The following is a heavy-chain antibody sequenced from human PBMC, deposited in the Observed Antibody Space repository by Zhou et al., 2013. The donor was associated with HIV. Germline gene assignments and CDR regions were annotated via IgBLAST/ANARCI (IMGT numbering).Heavy chain of an antibody. V-gene: IGHV1-2*02. CDR3: ARGPYMDYYDSPSYYSYMDV. Sequence: QVQLVQSGAEVKKPGASVKVSCKASGYTFTGYYMHWVRQAPGQGLEWLGWINPNSGDTKYTQKLQGRVTMTTDTSITTAYMELSRLRSDDTAVYYCARGPYMDYYDSPSYYSYMDVWGNGPRSPSP. D-gene: IGHD3-22*01. CDR2: INPNSGDT. J-gene: IGHJ6*03. CDR1: GYTFTGYY.